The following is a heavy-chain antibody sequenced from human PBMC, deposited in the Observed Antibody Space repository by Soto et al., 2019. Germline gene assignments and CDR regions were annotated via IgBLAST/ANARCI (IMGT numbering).Heavy chain of an antibody. V-gene: IGHV5-10-1*01. CDR1: GYSFTSYW. CDR2: IDPSDSYT. D-gene: IGHD2-15*01. CDR3: ARLRYCSGGSCYYYYGMDV. J-gene: IGHJ6*02. Sequence: PGESLKISCKGSGYSFTSYWISWVRQMPGKGLEWMGRIDPSDSYTNYSPSFQGHVTISADKSISTAYLQWSSLKASDTAMYYCARLRYCSGGSCYYYYGMDVRGQGTTVTVSS.